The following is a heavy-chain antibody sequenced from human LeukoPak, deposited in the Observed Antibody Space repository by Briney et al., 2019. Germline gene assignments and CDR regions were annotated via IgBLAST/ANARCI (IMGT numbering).Heavy chain of an antibody. CDR3: ASGYFDWLLSPPDFDY. V-gene: IGHV3-74*01. CDR1: GFTFSSYW. D-gene: IGHD3-9*01. J-gene: IGHJ4*02. Sequence: PERSLRLSCAASGFTFSSYWMHWVRQAPGKGLVWVSRINSDGSSTSYADSVKGRFTISRDNAKNTLYLQMNSLRAEDTAVYYCASGYFDWLLSPPDFDYRGQGTLVTVSS. CDR2: INSDGSST.